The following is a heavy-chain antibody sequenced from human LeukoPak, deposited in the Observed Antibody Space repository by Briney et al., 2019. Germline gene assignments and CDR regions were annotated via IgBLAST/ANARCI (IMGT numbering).Heavy chain of an antibody. D-gene: IGHD6-6*01. J-gene: IGHJ4*02. Sequence: SQTLSLTCTVSGGSISSGSYYWSWIRQPAGKGLEWIGRIYTSGSTNYNPSLKSRVTISVDTSKNQFSLKLSSVTAADTAVYYCARGPGGSSSSDFDYWGQGTLVTVSS. CDR1: GGSISSGSYY. CDR2: IYTSGST. CDR3: ARGPGGSSSSDFDY. V-gene: IGHV4-61*02.